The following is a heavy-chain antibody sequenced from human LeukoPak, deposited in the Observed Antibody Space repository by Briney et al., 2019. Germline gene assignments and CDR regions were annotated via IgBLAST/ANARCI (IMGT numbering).Heavy chain of an antibody. CDR1: GFTFNNYG. CDR3: ARDYGGSSPFDY. Sequence: PGGSLRLSCAASGFTFNNYGMHWVRQAPGKGLEWVAVISYDGPNKYYADSVKGRFTISRDNAKNSLYPQMNSLRAEDTAVYYCARDYGGSSPFDYWGQGTLVTVSS. D-gene: IGHD4-23*01. J-gene: IGHJ4*02. CDR2: ISYDGPNK. V-gene: IGHV3-30*03.